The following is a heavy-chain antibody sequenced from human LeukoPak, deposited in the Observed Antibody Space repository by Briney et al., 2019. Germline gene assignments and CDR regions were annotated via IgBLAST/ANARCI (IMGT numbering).Heavy chain of an antibody. V-gene: IGHV1-2*02. CDR3: ARVGTTGTRGVDRDY. D-gene: IGHD1-1*01. J-gene: IGHJ4*02. CDR2: ISPNSGGT. CDR1: GYTFTGYY. Sequence: ASVKVSCKASGYTFTGYYIQWVRHAPGQGLEWMGWISPNSGGTKYEQKFQGRVTMTRDTSITTAYMELSRLRSDDTAVYYCARVGTTGTRGVDRDYWGQGTLVTVSS.